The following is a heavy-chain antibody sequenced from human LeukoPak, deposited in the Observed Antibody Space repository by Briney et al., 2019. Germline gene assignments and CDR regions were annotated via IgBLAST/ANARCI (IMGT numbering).Heavy chain of an antibody. J-gene: IGHJ5*02. Sequence: ASVKVSCKASGYTFTGYYMHWVRQAPGQGLEWMGWINPNSGGTNYAQKFQGRVTMTRDTSISTAYMELSRLRSDDTAVYYCARGRTVVTTGAWFDPWGQGTLVTVSS. D-gene: IGHD4-23*01. CDR3: ARGRTVVTTGAWFDP. CDR1: GYTFTGYY. CDR2: INPNSGGT. V-gene: IGHV1-2*02.